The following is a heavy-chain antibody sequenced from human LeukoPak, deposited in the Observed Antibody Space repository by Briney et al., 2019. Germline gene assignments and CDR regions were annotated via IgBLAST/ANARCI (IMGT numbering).Heavy chain of an antibody. J-gene: IGHJ4*02. Sequence: GDSLKISCKASGYSFSNSWLGWVRQMPGKGLEWMGIINPGDSDTRYSPSFQGQVTISADKSITTAYLQWTSLKASDTAMYYCARHREGFDYWGQGTLVTVSS. CDR3: ARHREGFDY. V-gene: IGHV5-51*01. CDR2: INPGDSDT. D-gene: IGHD1-26*01. CDR1: GYSFSNSW.